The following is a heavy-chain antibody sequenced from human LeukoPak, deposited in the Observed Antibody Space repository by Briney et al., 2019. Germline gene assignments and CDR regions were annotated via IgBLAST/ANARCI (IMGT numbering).Heavy chain of an antibody. J-gene: IGHJ5*02. CDR3: ARDDGYYDSSGSYWFDP. CDR2: ISAYNGNT. CDR1: GYTFTSYG. D-gene: IGHD3-22*01. V-gene: IGHV1-18*01. Sequence: ASVKASCKASGYTFTSYGISWVRQAPGQGLEWMGWISAYNGNTNYAQKLQGRVTMTTDTYTSTAYMELGSLRSDDTAVYYCARDDGYYDSSGSYWFDPWGQGTLVTVSS.